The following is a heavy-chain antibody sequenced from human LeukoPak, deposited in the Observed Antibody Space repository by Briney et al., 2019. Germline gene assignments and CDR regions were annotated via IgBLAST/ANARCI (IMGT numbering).Heavy chain of an antibody. J-gene: IGHJ4*02. CDR3: AKGPERGCLDY. D-gene: IGHD1-14*01. V-gene: IGHV3-11*05. CDR1: GFTFSDSY. CDR2: IGSSSSYT. Sequence: PGGSLRLSCAASGFTFSDSYMSWIRQAPGKGLEWVSDIGSSSSYTNYADSVKGRFTISRDNAKNSLYLQMNSLRAEDTAAYYCAKGPERGCLDYWGQGTLVTVSS.